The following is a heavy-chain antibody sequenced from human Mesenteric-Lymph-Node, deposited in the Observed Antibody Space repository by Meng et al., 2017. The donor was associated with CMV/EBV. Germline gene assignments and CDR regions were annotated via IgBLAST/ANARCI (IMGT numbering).Heavy chain of an antibody. Sequence: ASVKVSCKASGYTFTSYYMHWVRQAPGQGLEWMGIINPSGGSTSYAQKFQGRVTMTRDSSISTAYMELSSLGSDDTAVFYCARAEGSDWFDYSYYGMDVWGQGTTVTVSS. V-gene: IGHV1-46*01. CDR2: INPSGGST. D-gene: IGHD3-9*01. CDR1: GYTFTSYY. CDR3: ARAEGSDWFDYSYYGMDV. J-gene: IGHJ6*02.